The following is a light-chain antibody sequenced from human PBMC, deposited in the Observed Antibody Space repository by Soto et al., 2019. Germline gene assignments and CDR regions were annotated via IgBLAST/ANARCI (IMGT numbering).Light chain of an antibody. V-gene: IGLV2-11*01. J-gene: IGLJ2*01. CDR1: SSDVGDYDY. CDR2: DVT. Sequence: QPALTQPRSVSGSPGQSVTISCTGTSSDVGDYDYVSWYQQHPDKAPKLMIYDVTKWPSGVPDRFSGSKSGNTASLTISGLQAEDDADYYCCSYAGSYRVLFGGGTKLTVL. CDR3: CSYAGSYRVL.